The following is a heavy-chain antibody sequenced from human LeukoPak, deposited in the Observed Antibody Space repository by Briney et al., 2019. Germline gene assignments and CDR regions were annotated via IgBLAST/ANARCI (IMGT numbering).Heavy chain of an antibody. CDR2: IYYSGST. CDR1: GGSISSGGYY. J-gene: IGHJ4*02. Sequence: PSETLSLTCTVSGGSISSGGYYWSWIRQHPGKGLEWIGYIYYSGSTYYNPSLKSRVTISVDTSKNQFSLKLSSVTAADTAVYYCAREGIAAAFVYWGQGTLVTVSS. V-gene: IGHV4-31*03. D-gene: IGHD6-13*01. CDR3: AREGIAAAFVY.